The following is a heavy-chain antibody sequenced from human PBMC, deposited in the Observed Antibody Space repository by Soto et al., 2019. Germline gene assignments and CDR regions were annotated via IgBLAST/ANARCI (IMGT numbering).Heavy chain of an antibody. CDR2: INAGNGET. Sequence: QVELVQSGTEVKKPGASVKLPCKASGYTFTEYAIHWLRQAPGHRLEWMGWINAGNGETKYSQKFQGRVTITRDRAANTAYMGLTNLTSEDTALYFCARSVTIFGVVSDTPFDLWGRGSLVSVSS. CDR3: ARSVTIFGVVSDTPFDL. CDR1: GYTFTEYA. V-gene: IGHV1-3*01. D-gene: IGHD3-3*01. J-gene: IGHJ2*01.